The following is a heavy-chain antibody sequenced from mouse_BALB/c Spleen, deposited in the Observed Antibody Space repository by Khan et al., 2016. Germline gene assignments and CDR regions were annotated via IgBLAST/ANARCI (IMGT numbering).Heavy chain of an antibody. V-gene: IGHV10S3*01. D-gene: IGHD1-1*01. J-gene: IGHJ1*01. CDR1: GFTFNTNA. CDR2: IRSKSNNYAT. CDR3: VGDFYCSGRGGFYDF. Sequence: EVQLVETGGGLVQPKGSLKLSCAASGFTFNTNAMNWVRQAPGKGLEWVARIRSKSNNYATYHADSVKDRFTISRDDTQTTLYLQMNNLKTEDTAMDYGVGDFYCSGRGGFYDFWGAGTTITVSS.